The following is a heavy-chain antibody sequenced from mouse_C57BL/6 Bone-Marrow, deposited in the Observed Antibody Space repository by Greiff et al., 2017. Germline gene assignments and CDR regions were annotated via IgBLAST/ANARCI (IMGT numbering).Heavy chain of an antibody. CDR2: INPSTGGT. CDR1: GYSFTGYY. CDR3: ARRGLLWLRRWFAY. J-gene: IGHJ3*01. V-gene: IGHV1-42*01. Sequence: EVQLQESGPELVKPGASVKISCKASGYSFTGYYMNWVKQSPEKSLEWIGEINPSTGGTTYNQKFKAKATLTVDKSSSTAYMQLKSLTSEDSAVYYWARRGLLWLRRWFAYWGQGTLVTVSA. D-gene: IGHD2-2*01.